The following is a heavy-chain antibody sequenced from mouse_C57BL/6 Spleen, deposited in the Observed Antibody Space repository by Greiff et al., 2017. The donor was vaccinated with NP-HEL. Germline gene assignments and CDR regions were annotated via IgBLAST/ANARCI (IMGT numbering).Heavy chain of an antibody. V-gene: IGHV1-85*01. J-gene: IGHJ3*01. Sequence: VQLVESGPELVKPGASVKLSCKASGYTFTSYDINWVKQRPGQGLEWIGWIYPRDGSTKYNEKFKGKATLTVDTSSSTAYMELHSLTSEDSAVYFCANYYGSSRPWFAYWGQGTLVTVSA. D-gene: IGHD1-1*01. CDR2: IYPRDGST. CDR3: ANYYGSSRPWFAY. CDR1: GYTFTSYD.